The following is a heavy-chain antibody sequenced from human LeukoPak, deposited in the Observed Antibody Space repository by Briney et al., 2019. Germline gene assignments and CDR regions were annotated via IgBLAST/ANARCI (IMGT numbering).Heavy chain of an antibody. J-gene: IGHJ3*02. CDR3: ARGTSNWNYDRAFDI. Sequence: SGGSLRLSCAASGFTFSTYSMIWVRQAPGKGLEWLSYISGSSRSIYYADSVKGRFTISRDNAENSLYLQMNSLRAEDTAVYYCARGTSNWNYDRAFDIWGQGTMVAVSS. D-gene: IGHD1-7*01. CDR1: GFTFSTYS. CDR2: ISGSSRSI. V-gene: IGHV3-48*01.